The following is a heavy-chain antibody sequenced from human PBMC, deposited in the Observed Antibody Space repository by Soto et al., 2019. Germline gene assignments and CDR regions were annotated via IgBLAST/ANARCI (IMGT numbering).Heavy chain of an antibody. D-gene: IGHD3-22*01. V-gene: IGHV1-24*01. J-gene: IGHJ4*02. CDR3: EAYYYASSGYYRFDY. CDR1: GYTLTELS. Sequence: ASVKVSCKVSGYTLTELSMHWVRQAPGKGLEWMGGFDPEDGETIYAQKLQGRVTMTEDTSTDTAYMELSSLRSEDTAVYYCEAYYYASSGYYRFDYWGQGTLVTVYS. CDR2: FDPEDGET.